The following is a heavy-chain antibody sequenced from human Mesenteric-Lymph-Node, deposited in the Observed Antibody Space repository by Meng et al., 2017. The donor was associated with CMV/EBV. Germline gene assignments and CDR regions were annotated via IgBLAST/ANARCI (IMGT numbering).Heavy chain of an antibody. V-gene: IGHV3-11*06. D-gene: IGHD3-3*01. J-gene: IGHJ4*02. Sequence: LSCASSGVTFRGFYMSWVRQAPGEGLEFVSYITTSSTYTVYADSVKGRFTISRDDAKNSLYLEMNSLRVEDTAVYYCATSGSGYSFGEWGQGTLVTVSS. CDR3: ATSGSGYSFGE. CDR2: ITTSSTYT. CDR1: GVTFRGFY.